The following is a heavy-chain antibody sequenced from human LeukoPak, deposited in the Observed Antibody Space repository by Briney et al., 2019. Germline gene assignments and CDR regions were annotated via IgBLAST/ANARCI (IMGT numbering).Heavy chain of an antibody. CDR1: GFTFSNYV. CDR3: AKDGDGIQYFDY. CDR2: ITISGDST. D-gene: IGHD7-27*01. V-gene: IGHV3-23*01. Sequence: GGSLRLPCAASGFTFSNYVMSWVRQAPGKGLEWVSTITISGDSTYNADSVKGRFTISRDNSKNTLYLQMNSLRAEDTAVYYCAKDGDGIQYFDYWGQGTLVTVSS. J-gene: IGHJ4*02.